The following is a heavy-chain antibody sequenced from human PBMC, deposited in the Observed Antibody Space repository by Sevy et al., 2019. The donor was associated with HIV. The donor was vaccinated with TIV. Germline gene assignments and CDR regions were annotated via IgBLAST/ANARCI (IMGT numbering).Heavy chain of an antibody. J-gene: IGHJ3*01. Sequence: GGTLRLSCAASGFPFSSYSFYWVRQAPGKGLEYVSAIGSDGETTLYASSVKGRFTISRDNSKNTVFLQMGRLRSEAMGVYYCALDSGTYHAFDFWGRGTMVTVSS. CDR3: ALDSGTYHAFDF. V-gene: IGHV3-64*01. CDR2: IGSDGETT. CDR1: GFPFSSYS. D-gene: IGHD1-26*01.